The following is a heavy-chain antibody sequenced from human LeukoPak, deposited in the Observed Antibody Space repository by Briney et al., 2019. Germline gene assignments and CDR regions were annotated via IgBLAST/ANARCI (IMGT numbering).Heavy chain of an antibody. J-gene: IGHJ4*02. CDR1: GFTFSDYY. D-gene: IGHD6-19*01. CDR2: INHSGST. Sequence: GSLRLSCAASGFTFSDYYMSWIRQPPGKGLEWIGEINHSGSTNYNPSLKSRVTISVDTSKNQFSLKLSSVTAADTAVYYCARGGSGWHGYFFDYWGQGTLVTVSS. CDR3: ARGGSGWHGYFFDY. V-gene: IGHV4-34*01.